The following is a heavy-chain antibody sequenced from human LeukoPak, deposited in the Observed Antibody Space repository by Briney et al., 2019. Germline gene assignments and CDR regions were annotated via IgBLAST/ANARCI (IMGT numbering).Heavy chain of an antibody. J-gene: IGHJ6*04. Sequence: PGGSLRLSCAVSGFTVRSNYMSWVRQAPGKGLEGVSVIYSGGSTYYADSVKGRFTISRDNSKNTLYLQMNSLRADDTAVYYCARDIPTELPYYYYGMDVWGKGTTVTVSS. D-gene: IGHD1-26*01. V-gene: IGHV3-53*01. CDR2: IYSGGST. CDR1: GFTVRSNY. CDR3: ARDIPTELPYYYYGMDV.